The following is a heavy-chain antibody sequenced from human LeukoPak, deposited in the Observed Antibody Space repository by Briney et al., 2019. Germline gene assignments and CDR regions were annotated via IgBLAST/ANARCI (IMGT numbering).Heavy chain of an antibody. V-gene: IGHV3-30-3*01. CDR3: ARDLSYFSSSCAGY. D-gene: IGHD6-13*01. CDR2: ISYDGSNK. J-gene: IGHJ4*02. Sequence: PGGSRRLSCAASGFTFSSYAMHWVRQAPGKGLEWVAVISYDGSNKYYADSVKGRFTISRDNSKNTLYLQMNSLRAEDTAVYYCARDLSYFSSSCAGYGGQGTLVTVSS. CDR1: GFTFSSYA.